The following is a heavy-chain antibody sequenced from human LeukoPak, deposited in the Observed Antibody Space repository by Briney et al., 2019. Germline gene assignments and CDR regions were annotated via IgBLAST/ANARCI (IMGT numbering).Heavy chain of an antibody. J-gene: IGHJ4*02. CDR3: AKDFFLGGDY. CDR1: GFTFSSYG. V-gene: IGHV3-30*02. D-gene: IGHD2-15*01. CDR2: IRYDGGNK. Sequence: GGSLRLSCAASGFTFSSYGMHWVRQAPGKGLEWVAFIRYDGGNKYYADSVKGRFTISRDNSKNTLYLQMNSLRAEDTAVYYCAKDFFLGGDYWGQGTLVTVSS.